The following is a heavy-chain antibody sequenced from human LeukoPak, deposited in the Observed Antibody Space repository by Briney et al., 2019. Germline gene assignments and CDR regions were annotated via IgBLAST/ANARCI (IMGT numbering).Heavy chain of an antibody. CDR2: IYYSGST. D-gene: IGHD2-8*01. CDR3: LSGVSAIGYYYYGMDV. J-gene: IGHJ6*02. Sequence: PETLSLACTVPGGSISSSSYYWGWIRQPPGKGLEWIGSIYYSGSTYYNPSLKSRVTISVDTSKNQFSLKLSSVTAADTAVYYCLSGVSAIGYYYYGMDVWGQGTTVTVSS. CDR1: GGSISSSSYY. V-gene: IGHV4-39*01.